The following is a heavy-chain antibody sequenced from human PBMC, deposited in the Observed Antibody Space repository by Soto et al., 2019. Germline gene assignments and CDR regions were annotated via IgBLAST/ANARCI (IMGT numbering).Heavy chain of an antibody. V-gene: IGHV2-5*02. CDR2: IYGDDDK. Sequence: QITLKESGPTLVKPTQTLTLTCTFSGFSLSTSGMGVGWIRQPPGKALEWLALIYGDDDKRYSPSLKSRLTNTTDTSKNQVVLTMTTTDTVDTATYYCAQYSSTCSFDYWGQGTLVTVSS. D-gene: IGHD6-13*01. CDR3: AQYSSTCSFDY. J-gene: IGHJ4*02. CDR1: GFSLSTSGMG.